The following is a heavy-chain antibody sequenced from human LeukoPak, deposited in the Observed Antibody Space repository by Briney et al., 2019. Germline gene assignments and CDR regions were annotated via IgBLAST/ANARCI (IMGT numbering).Heavy chain of an antibody. CDR3: ARDPTGGYYYDSSGYY. CDR2: ISSSSSTI. V-gene: IGHV3-48*02. Sequence: GGSLRLSCAASGFTFSSYSMNWVRQAPGKGLGWVSYISSSSSTIYYADSVKGRFTISRDNAKNSLYLQMNSLRDEDTAVYYCARDPTGGYYYDSSGYYWGQGTLVTVSS. D-gene: IGHD3-22*01. CDR1: GFTFSSYS. J-gene: IGHJ4*02.